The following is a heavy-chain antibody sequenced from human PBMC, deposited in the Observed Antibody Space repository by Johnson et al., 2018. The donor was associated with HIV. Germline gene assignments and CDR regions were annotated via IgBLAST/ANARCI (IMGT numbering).Heavy chain of an antibody. CDR1: GFTFSSYE. V-gene: IGHV3-48*03. CDR3: AKEGLGAGRNAFDI. D-gene: IGHD6-6*01. Sequence: VQLVESGGGVVRPGESLRLSCAASGFTFSSYEMNWVRQAPGKGLEWGSYISSSGSAVYYADSVKGRFTISRDNSKNTLYLQMNSLRAEDTAVYYCAKEGLGAGRNAFDIWGQGTMVTVSS. CDR2: ISSSGSAV. J-gene: IGHJ3*02.